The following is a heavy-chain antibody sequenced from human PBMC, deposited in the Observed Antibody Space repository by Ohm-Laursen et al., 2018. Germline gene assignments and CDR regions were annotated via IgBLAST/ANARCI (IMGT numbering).Heavy chain of an antibody. Sequence: SLRLSCAASGFTFSDYYMDWVRQAPGKGLEWVGRIRNKVNSYTTEYAASVKGRFTISGDDSKNSLYLQMNSLKTEDTAVYYCTRGPYGSGTFSFHYWGQGTLVTVSS. J-gene: IGHJ4*02. V-gene: IGHV3-72*01. CDR1: GFTFSDYY. CDR3: TRGPYGSGTFSFHY. D-gene: IGHD3-10*01. CDR2: IRNKVNSYTT.